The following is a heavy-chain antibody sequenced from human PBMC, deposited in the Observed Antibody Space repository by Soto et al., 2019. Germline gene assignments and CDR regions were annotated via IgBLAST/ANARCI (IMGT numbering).Heavy chain of an antibody. CDR1: GFTFSSYE. Sequence: GGSLRLSCAASGFTFSSYEMNWVRQAPGKGLEWVSYISSSGSTIYYADSVKGRFTISRDNAKNSLYLQMNSLRAEDTAVYYCARVSNPHDYGDYYYYYGMDVWGQGTTVTVS. CDR3: ARVSNPHDYGDYYYYYGMDV. J-gene: IGHJ6*02. D-gene: IGHD4-17*01. V-gene: IGHV3-48*03. CDR2: ISSSGSTI.